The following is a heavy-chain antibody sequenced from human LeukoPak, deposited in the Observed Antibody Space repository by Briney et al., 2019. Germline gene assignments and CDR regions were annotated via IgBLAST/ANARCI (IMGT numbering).Heavy chain of an antibody. J-gene: IGHJ4*02. Sequence: GGSLRLSCAASGFTFSTYWMSWVSQAPGKGLEWVANIKQDESDKYYVSSVKGRFTISRDNAKKSLYLQMNSLRAEDTAVYYCATNRYFDYWGQGTLVTVSS. D-gene: IGHD2-8*01. CDR1: GFTFSTYW. CDR2: IKQDESDK. V-gene: IGHV3-7*01. CDR3: ATNRYFDY.